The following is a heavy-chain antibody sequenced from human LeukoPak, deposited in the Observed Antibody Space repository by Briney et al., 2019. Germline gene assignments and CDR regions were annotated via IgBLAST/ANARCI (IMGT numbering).Heavy chain of an antibody. V-gene: IGHV1-24*01. CDR1: GYTLNELS. CDR2: FDPEDGET. J-gene: IGHJ4*02. D-gene: IGHD6-13*01. Sequence: ASVKLSCKVSGYTLNELSMHWVRQAHGKGLEWMGGFDPEDGETIYAQKFQGRVTMTEDTSTDTAYMELSSLRSEDTAVYYCATPKPTGYSSSWFDYWGQGTLVTVSS. CDR3: ATPKPTGYSSSWFDY.